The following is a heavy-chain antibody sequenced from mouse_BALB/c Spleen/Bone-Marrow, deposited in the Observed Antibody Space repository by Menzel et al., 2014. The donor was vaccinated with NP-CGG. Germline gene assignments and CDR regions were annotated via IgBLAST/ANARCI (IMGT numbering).Heavy chain of an antibody. CDR2: SRNKTKYYTA. D-gene: IGHD2-10*02. J-gene: IGHJ3*01. Sequence: EVQLVEYGGGLVQPGDSLRLSCANSGFTLRDFYMDWVRQPTGNRLEWIGASRNKTKYYTAEYSASVKGRFIVSRDTSQTVICVQMKDLRAEETTILYCARAVVYGNSFLLWGQGTLVTVSA. CDR1: GFTLRDFY. CDR3: ARAVVYGNSFLL. V-gene: IGHV7-1*02.